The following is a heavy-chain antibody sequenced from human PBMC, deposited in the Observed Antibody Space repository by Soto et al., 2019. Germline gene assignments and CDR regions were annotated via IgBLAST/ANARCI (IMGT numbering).Heavy chain of an antibody. Sequence: QVQLQESGPGLVKPSETLSLICTVSGGSISSYYWSWIRQPPGKGLEWIGYIYYSGSTNYNPSLKSQAPIPVDTSKNQCPRQLSSVTAADTAVYYCASLGYCSSPRCYPHYWGQGTLVALSP. CDR3: ASLGYCSSPRCYPHY. V-gene: IGHV4-59*08. D-gene: IGHD2-2*01. J-gene: IGHJ4*02. CDR2: IYYSGST. CDR1: GGSISSYY.